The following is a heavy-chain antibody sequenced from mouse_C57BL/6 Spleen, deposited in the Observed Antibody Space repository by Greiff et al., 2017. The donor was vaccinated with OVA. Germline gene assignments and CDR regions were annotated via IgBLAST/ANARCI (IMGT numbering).Heavy chain of an antibody. V-gene: IGHV5-9-1*02. Sequence: EVMLVESGEGLVKPGGSLKLSCAASGFTFSSYAMSWVRQTPEKRLEWVAYISSGGDYIYYADTVQGRFTISRDNARNTLYLQMSSLKSEDTAMYYCTRYDYDEAYWGQGTLVTVSA. CDR2: ISSGGDYI. J-gene: IGHJ3*01. CDR3: TRYDYDEAY. D-gene: IGHD2-4*01. CDR1: GFTFSSYA.